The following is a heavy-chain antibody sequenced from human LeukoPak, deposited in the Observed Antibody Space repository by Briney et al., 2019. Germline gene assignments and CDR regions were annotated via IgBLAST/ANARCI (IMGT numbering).Heavy chain of an antibody. CDR2: INPNSGGT. CDR1: GYTFTGDY. D-gene: IGHD1-14*01. CDR3: ARASAAELFYYYYYMDV. V-gene: IGHV1-2*02. Sequence: ASLKVSCKASGYTFTGDYMHWVGQPTRQRLEWMGWINPNSGGTNYAQKFQGRVTMTRDTSISTAYMELSRLRSDDTAVYYCARASAAELFYYYYYMDVWGKGTTVTVSS. J-gene: IGHJ6*03.